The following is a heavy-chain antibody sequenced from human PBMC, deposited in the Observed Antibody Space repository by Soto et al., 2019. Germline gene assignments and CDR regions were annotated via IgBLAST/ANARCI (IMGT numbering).Heavy chain of an antibody. CDR2: IWYDGSNK. Sequence: PGGSLRLSCAASGFTFSSYGMQWVRQAPGKGLEWVAVIWYDGSNKYYADSVKGRFTISRDNSKNTLYLQMNSLRAEDTAVYYCARDPECSSTSCYAGYYYYYMDVWGKGTTVTVSS. D-gene: IGHD2-2*01. V-gene: IGHV3-33*08. CDR1: GFTFSSYG. J-gene: IGHJ6*03. CDR3: ARDPECSSTSCYAGYYYYYMDV.